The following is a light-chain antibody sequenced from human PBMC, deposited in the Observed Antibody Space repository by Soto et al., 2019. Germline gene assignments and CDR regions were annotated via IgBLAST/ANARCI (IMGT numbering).Light chain of an antibody. CDR3: QQYNSYSRT. Sequence: DIQMTQSPSTLSSSLGDRVTITCRASQSISSWLAWYRQKPGKAPKLLIYDASSLESGVPSRFSGSGSGTEFTLTISSLQPDDFATYYCQQYNSYSRTFGQGTKVDIK. J-gene: IGKJ1*01. CDR2: DAS. CDR1: QSISSW. V-gene: IGKV1-5*01.